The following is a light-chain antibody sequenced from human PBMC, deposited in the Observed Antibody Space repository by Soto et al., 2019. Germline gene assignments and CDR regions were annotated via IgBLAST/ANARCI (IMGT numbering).Light chain of an antibody. J-gene: IGKJ5*01. CDR1: QTIRGL. CDR3: QQRHNWPIT. Sequence: EIVLTQSPATLSLSPGERATLSCRTSQTIRGLLNWNQQRPGQAPRLLIYDTSHRATDIPARFSGSGSGTDFILTISSLDPEDFGVYFFQQRHNWPITFGQGTRLDIK. CDR2: DTS. V-gene: IGKV3-11*01.